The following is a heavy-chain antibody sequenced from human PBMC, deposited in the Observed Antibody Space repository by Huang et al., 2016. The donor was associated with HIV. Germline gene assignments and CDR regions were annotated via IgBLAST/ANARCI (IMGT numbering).Heavy chain of an antibody. CDR2: ISYEGSNK. CDR3: AKDGADEEWDIDY. Sequence: VQLVESGGGVVQPGRSLRLACAASGFSFSTYGLHWVRQAPGKGREWVAGISYEGSNKYYAHSVKGRFTISRDTSENKVYLQMNSLRHEDTAVYYCAKDGADEEWDIDYWGQGTLVTVSS. J-gene: IGHJ4*02. D-gene: IGHD1-26*01. CDR1: GFSFSTYG. V-gene: IGHV3-30*18.